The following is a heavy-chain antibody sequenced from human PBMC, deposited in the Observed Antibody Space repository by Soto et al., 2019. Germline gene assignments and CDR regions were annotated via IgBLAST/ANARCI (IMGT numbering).Heavy chain of an antibody. J-gene: IGHJ4*02. Sequence: SETLSLTCAVSGASISGSYYYWAWLRQSPGKGPGWIGSVFYTGFTSYNPSLESRVSVSVDTSKSQFSLKLSAVTAADTAVYYCATSQKGYNWNYFDHWGQGALVTVSS. D-gene: IGHD1-20*01. CDR1: GASISGSYYY. CDR2: VFYTGFT. V-gene: IGHV4-39*01. CDR3: ATSQKGYNWNYFDH.